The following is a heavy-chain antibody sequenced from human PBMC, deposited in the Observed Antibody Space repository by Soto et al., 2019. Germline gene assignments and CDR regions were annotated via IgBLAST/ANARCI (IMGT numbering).Heavy chain of an antibody. CDR3: AREDSRTFDP. J-gene: IGHJ5*02. CDR2: IYHSGSD. D-gene: IGHD6-13*01. V-gene: IGHV4-38-2*02. Sequence: SETLSLTCAVSGYSISSGYYWGRIRQPPDKGLEWIGGIYHSGSDYYNPSLKSRVIISVDTSKNQFSLKLSSVTAADTAVYYCAREDSRTFDPWGQGXLVTVYS. CDR1: GYSISSGYY.